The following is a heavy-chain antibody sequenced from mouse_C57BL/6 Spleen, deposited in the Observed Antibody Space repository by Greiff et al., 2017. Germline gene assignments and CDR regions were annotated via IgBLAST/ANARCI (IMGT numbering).Heavy chain of an antibody. CDR1: GYTFTDYE. V-gene: IGHV1-15*01. Sequence: QVQLQQSGAELVRPGASVTLSCKASGYTFTDYEVHWVKQTPVHGLEWIGAIDPETGGTAYNQKFKGKAILTADKSSSTAYMELRSLTSEDSAVYYCALRRGGFDYWGQGTTLTVSS. CDR2: IDPETGGT. CDR3: ALRRGGFDY. D-gene: IGHD2-12*01. J-gene: IGHJ2*01.